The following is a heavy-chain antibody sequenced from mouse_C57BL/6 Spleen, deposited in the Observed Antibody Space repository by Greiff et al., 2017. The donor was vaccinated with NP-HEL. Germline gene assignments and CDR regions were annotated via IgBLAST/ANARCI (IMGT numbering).Heavy chain of an antibody. J-gene: IGHJ4*01. CDR2: IDPSDSYT. CDR3: ARERTAQAYYAMDY. V-gene: IGHV1-69*01. D-gene: IGHD3-2*02. Sequence: QVQLKQPGAELVMPGASVKLSCKASGYTFTSYWMHWVKQRPGQGLEWIGEIDPSDSYTNYNQKFKGKSTLTVDKSSSTAYMQLSSLTSEDSAVYYCARERTAQAYYAMDYWGQGTSVTVSS. CDR1: GYTFTSYW.